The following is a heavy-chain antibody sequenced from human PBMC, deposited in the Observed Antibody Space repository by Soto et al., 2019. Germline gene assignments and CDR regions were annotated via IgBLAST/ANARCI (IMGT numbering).Heavy chain of an antibody. V-gene: IGHV1-18*01. Sequence: VQLVQSGAAVKKPGASVKVSCRASGYTFSSYGISWVRQAPGQGPEWMGWISAYNGDRNYAQKCQGRVTLTTDTVTSTAYMEMRSLRSDDTAVYDCARELSGTYGSYVDYWGHGTLVTVSS. J-gene: IGHJ4*01. CDR2: ISAYNGDR. D-gene: IGHD1-26*01. CDR1: GYTFSSYG. CDR3: ARELSGTYGSYVDY.